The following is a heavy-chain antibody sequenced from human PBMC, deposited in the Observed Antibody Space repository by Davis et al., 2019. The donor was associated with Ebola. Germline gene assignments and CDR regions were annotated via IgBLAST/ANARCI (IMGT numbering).Heavy chain of an antibody. CDR1: GFTFSSYA. CDR2: ISSNGGST. Sequence: GESLKISCSASGFTFSSYAMHWVRQAPGKGLEYVSAISSNGGSTYYADSVKGRFTISRDNSKNTLYLQMNSLRAEDTALYYCAKDKGGGSYYYHYYDWYFDLWGRGTLVTVSS. CDR3: AKDKGGGSYYYHYYDWYFDL. V-gene: IGHV3-64D*06. D-gene: IGHD1-26*01. J-gene: IGHJ2*01.